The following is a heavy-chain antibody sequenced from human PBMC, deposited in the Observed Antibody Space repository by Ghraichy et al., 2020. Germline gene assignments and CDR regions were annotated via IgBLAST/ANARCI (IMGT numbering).Heavy chain of an antibody. CDR2: IYYTGST. CDR1: GGSISSYY. J-gene: IGHJ4*02. D-gene: IGHD2-21*01. V-gene: IGHV4-59*08. Sequence: SETLSLTCTVSGGSISSYYWSWVRQPPGKGLEWIGYIYYTGSTKYNPSLKSRVTISVDTSKSQFSLKLTSVSAADTALYYCACGGPTERFDYWGQGTLVTVSS. CDR3: ACGGPTERFDY.